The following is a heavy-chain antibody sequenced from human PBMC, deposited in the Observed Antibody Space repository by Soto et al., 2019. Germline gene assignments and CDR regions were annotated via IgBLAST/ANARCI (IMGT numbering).Heavy chain of an antibody. Sequence: EVQLVESGGGLVQPGRSLRLSCAASGFTFDDYAMHWVRQAPGKGLEWVSGISWNSGSIGYADSVKGRFTVSRDNAKNSLYLQMNSLTAEDTALYHCAKARGPSSGWSQSYWYFDLWGRGTLVTVSS. D-gene: IGHD6-19*01. CDR2: ISWNSGSI. V-gene: IGHV3-9*01. CDR3: AKARGPSSGWSQSYWYFDL. CDR1: GFTFDDYA. J-gene: IGHJ2*01.